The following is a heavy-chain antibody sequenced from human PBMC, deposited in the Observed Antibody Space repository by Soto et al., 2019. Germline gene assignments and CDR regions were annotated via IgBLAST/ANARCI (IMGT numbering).Heavy chain of an antibody. CDR1: GFTFGGYD. D-gene: IGHD5-18*01. V-gene: IGHV3-13*01. Sequence: GGSQRLSCAASGFTFGGYDMHWVRQATGKGLEWVSAIGTAGDTYYPGSVKGRFTISRENAKNSLYLQMNSLRAEDTAVYYCARERSNTAMVTQLNYGMDVWGQGTTVTVSS. CDR2: IGTAGDT. J-gene: IGHJ6*02. CDR3: ARERSNTAMVTQLNYGMDV.